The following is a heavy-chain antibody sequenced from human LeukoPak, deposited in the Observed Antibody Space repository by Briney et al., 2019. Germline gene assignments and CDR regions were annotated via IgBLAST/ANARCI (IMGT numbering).Heavy chain of an antibody. CDR3: ATQGRSAISGI. CDR1: GLTFSSSE. Sequence: QPGGSLRLSCAASGLTFSSSEMNWVRQAPGNGLEWISSITSRGGTIYHADSVTGRFTVSRDNTKNSLYLQMNSLTAEDTAVYYCATQGRSAISGIWGQGTMVTVSS. V-gene: IGHV3-48*03. J-gene: IGHJ3*02. D-gene: IGHD3-3*01. CDR2: ITSRGGTI.